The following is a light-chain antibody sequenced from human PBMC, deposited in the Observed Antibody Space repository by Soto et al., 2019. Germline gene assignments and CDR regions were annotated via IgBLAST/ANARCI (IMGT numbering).Light chain of an antibody. Sequence: SALTQPRSVSGSPGQSVTISCTGTSSDVGAYNYVSWYQHHPGKAPRLIIYEVVQRPSGVPDRFSGSKSGNTASLTVSGLQAADEADYFCKSYAGSNTYVFGSGTKV. CDR3: KSYAGSNTYV. CDR2: EVV. CDR1: SSDVGAYNY. J-gene: IGLJ1*01. V-gene: IGLV2-11*01.